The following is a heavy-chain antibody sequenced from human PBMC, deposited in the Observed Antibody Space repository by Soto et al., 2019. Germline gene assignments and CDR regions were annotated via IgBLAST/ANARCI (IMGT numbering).Heavy chain of an antibody. Sequence: KPSETLSLTCTVSGGSISSYYWSWIRQPPGKGLEWIGYIYYSGSTNYNPSLKSRVTISVDTSKNQFSLKLSSVTAADTAVYYCARSYCSGGSCYGYWGQGTLVTVSS. V-gene: IGHV4-59*01. J-gene: IGHJ4*02. CDR1: GGSISSYY. CDR2: IYYSGST. CDR3: ARSYCSGGSCYGY. D-gene: IGHD2-15*01.